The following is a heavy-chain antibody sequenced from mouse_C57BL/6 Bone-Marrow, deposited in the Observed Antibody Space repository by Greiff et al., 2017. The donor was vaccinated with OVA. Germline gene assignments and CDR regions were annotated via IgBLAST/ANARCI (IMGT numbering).Heavy chain of an antibody. Sequence: QVQLQQPGAELVKPGASVKLSCKASGYTFTSYWMHWVKQRPGQGLEWIGMIHPNSGSTNYNEKFKGKATLTVDKSSSTAYMQLSSLTSEDSAVYYCARSYYSNYGVAWFAYWGQGTLVTVSA. D-gene: IGHD2-5*01. V-gene: IGHV1-64*01. CDR2: IHPNSGST. CDR3: ARSYYSNYGVAWFAY. CDR1: GYTFTSYW. J-gene: IGHJ3*01.